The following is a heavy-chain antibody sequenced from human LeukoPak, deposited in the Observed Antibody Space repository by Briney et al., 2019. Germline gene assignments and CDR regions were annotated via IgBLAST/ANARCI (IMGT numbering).Heavy chain of an antibody. Sequence: SQTLSLTCAISGDIFSSNSAVWNWIRQSPSRGLEWLGRTYYRSEWFIDYAPSVKSRISINPDTSKNQFSLQLDSVAPEDTAVYYCARSSAGFDSWGQGTLVTVSS. CDR1: GDIFSSNSAV. D-gene: IGHD3-16*01. J-gene: IGHJ5*01. CDR3: ARSSAGFDS. CDR2: TYYRSEWFI. V-gene: IGHV6-1*01.